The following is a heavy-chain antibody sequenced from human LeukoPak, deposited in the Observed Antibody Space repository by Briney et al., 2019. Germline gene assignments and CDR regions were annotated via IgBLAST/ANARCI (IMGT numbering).Heavy chain of an antibody. Sequence: SSETLSLTCTVSGGSISSGDYYWSWIRQPPGKGLEWIGYIYYSGSTYYNPSLKSRVTISVDTSKNQFSLKLSSVTAADTAVYYCARDRYGQRIFDYWGQGTLVTVSS. CDR3: ARDRYGQRIFDY. V-gene: IGHV4-30-4*01. J-gene: IGHJ4*02. CDR2: IYYSGST. D-gene: IGHD3-16*02. CDR1: GGSISSGDYY.